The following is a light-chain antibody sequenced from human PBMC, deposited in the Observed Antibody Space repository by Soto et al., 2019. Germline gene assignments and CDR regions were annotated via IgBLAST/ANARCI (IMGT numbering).Light chain of an antibody. Sequence: QTALTQPDSVSGSPGQSITISCTGTSSDVGGYNYVSWYQQHPGKAPKRMIYEVSNRPSGVSNRVSGSESGNTASLTISGLQAEDEADYYSSSYTSSSTHVFGTGTKFIVL. J-gene: IGLJ1*01. CDR1: SSDVGGYNY. CDR3: SSYTSSSTHV. V-gene: IGLV2-14*01. CDR2: EVS.